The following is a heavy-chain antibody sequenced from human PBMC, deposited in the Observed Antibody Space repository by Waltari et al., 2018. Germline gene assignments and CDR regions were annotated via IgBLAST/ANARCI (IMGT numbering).Heavy chain of an antibody. CDR1: GYTFTGYY. Sequence: QVQLVQSGAEVKKPGASVKVSCKASGYTFTGYYMHWVRQAPGQGLEWMGWINPNRGGTNYAQKFQGRVTMTRDTSISTAYMELSRLRSDDTAVYYCARLRENSDLDYWGQGTLVTVSS. V-gene: IGHV1-2*02. CDR3: ARLRENSDLDY. CDR2: INPNRGGT. J-gene: IGHJ4*02.